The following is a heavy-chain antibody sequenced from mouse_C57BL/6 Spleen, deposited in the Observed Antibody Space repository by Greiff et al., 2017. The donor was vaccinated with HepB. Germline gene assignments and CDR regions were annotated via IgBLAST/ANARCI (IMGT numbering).Heavy chain of an antibody. Sequence: VQLQQSGSELRSPGSSVKLSCKDFDSEVFPIAYMSWVRQKPGHGFEWIGGILPSIGRTIYGEKFEDKATLDADTLSNTAYLELNSLTSEDSAIYYCARGGGYGYDSYWYFDVWGTGTTVTVSS. D-gene: IGHD2-2*01. CDR3: ARGGGYGYDSYWYFDV. V-gene: IGHV15-2*01. CDR2: ILPSIGRT. CDR1: DSEVFPIAY. J-gene: IGHJ1*03.